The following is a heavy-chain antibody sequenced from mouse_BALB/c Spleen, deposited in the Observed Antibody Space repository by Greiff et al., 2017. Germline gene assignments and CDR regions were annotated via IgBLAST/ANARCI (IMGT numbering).Heavy chain of an antibody. CDR3: ARGGYYAMDY. CDR2: IYPGSGNT. J-gene: IGHJ4*01. CDR1: GYAFTNYW. V-gene: IGHV1-63*01. Sequence: QVQLQQSGAELVRPGTSVKISCKASGYAFTNYWLGWVKQRPGHGLEWIGDIYPGSGNTYYNEKFKGKATLTADKSSSTAYMQLSSLTSEDSAVYFCARGGYYAMDYWGQGTSVTVSS.